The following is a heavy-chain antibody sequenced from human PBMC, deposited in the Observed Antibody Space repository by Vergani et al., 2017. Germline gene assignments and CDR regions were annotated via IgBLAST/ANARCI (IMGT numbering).Heavy chain of an antibody. V-gene: IGHV3-49*04. CDR1: GFTFGDYA. CDR2: IGSKAYGGTT. J-gene: IGHJ5*02. Sequence: EVQLVESGGGLVQPGRSLRLSCTAFGFTFGDYAMSWVRPAPGKGLEWVGFIGSKAYGGTTEYAASVKGRFTISRDDSKSIAYLQMNSLKTEDTAVYYCYAVAAVAGTMYNWFDPWGQGTLVTVSS. CDR3: YAVAAVAGTMYNWFDP. D-gene: IGHD6-19*01.